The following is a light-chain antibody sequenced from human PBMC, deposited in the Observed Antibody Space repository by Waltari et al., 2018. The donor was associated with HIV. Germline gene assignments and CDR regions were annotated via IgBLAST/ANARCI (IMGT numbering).Light chain of an antibody. CDR2: YDD. J-gene: IGLJ1*01. CDR3: AAWDDSLNGYV. V-gene: IGLV1-36*01. Sequence: QSVLPHPPSVSDAPRQRVTISCSVSISNIAHNAVTSYQHLPGKAPKLLIYYDDLLPSGVSDRFSGSKSGTSASLAISGLQSEDDADYYCAAWDDSLNGYVFGTGTKVTVL. CDR1: ISNIAHNA.